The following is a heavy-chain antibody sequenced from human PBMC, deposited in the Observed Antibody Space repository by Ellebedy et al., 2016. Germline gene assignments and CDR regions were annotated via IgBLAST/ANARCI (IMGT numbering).Heavy chain of an antibody. Sequence: GGSLRLSCAASGFPFSEYFMTWIRQAPGKGLEWIANIGFSDDTTYYAESVTGRFTISRDNAKNSVFLQMSSLRTEDTAVYYCARAIHPQTTNNWFDPWGQGTLVTVSS. V-gene: IGHV3-11*01. CDR3: ARAIHPQTTNNWFDP. D-gene: IGHD1/OR15-1a*01. CDR2: IGFSDDTT. CDR1: GFPFSEYF. J-gene: IGHJ5*02.